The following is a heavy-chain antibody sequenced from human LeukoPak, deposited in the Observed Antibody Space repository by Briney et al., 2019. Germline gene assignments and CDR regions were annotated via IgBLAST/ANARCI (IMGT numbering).Heavy chain of an antibody. J-gene: IGHJ6*03. Sequence: SETLSLTCNVSGYSISSGYYWGWIRQPPGKGLEWIGSIYHSGSTYYNPSLKSRVTISVDTSKNQFSLKLSSVTAADTAVYYCARSPYYYYYMDVWGKGTTVIVSS. CDR1: GYSISSGYY. CDR3: ARSPYYYYYMDV. CDR2: IYHSGST. V-gene: IGHV4-38-2*02.